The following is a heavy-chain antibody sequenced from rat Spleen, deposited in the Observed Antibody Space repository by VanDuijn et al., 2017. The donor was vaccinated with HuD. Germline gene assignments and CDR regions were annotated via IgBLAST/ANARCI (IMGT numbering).Heavy chain of an antibody. J-gene: IGHJ2*01. Sequence: EVQLVESGGGLLQPGRSLKLSCAVSGFTFSDYAMAWVRQAPKKGLEWVATIVYDGSSTYYRDSVKGRFTISRDNAKSTLYLQMDSLRSEDTATYYCARLYYSSYIYEENYFDYWGQGVMVTVSS. D-gene: IGHD1-2*01. CDR2: IVYDGSST. V-gene: IGHV5-17*01. CDR3: ARLYYSSYIYEENYFDY. CDR1: GFTFSDYA.